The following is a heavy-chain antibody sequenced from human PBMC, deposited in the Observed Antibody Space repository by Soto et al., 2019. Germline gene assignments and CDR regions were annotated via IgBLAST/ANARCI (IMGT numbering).Heavy chain of an antibody. D-gene: IGHD1-26*01. V-gene: IGHV4-39*01. Sequence: SETLSLTCTVSGGSISSSSYYWGWIRQPPGKGLKWIGSIYYSGSTYYNPSLKSRVTISVDTSKNQFSLKLSSVTAADTAVYYCARHIVEADFFDYWGQGTLVTVSS. CDR2: IYYSGST. J-gene: IGHJ4*02. CDR3: ARHIVEADFFDY. CDR1: GGSISSSSYY.